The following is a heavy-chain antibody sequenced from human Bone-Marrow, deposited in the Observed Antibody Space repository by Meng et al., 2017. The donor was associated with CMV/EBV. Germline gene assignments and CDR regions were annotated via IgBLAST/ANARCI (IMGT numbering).Heavy chain of an antibody. CDR3: AREVVVPAAIGYYYYGMDV. J-gene: IGHJ6*02. V-gene: IGHV3-7*01. CDR1: GFTFSSYW. D-gene: IGHD2-2*01. Sequence: GESLKISCAASGFTFSSYWMSWVRQAPGKGLEWVANIKQDGSEKYYVDSVKGRFTISRDNAKNSLYLQMNSLRAEDTAVYYCAREVVVPAAIGYYYYGMDVWGQGTTVTVSS. CDR2: IKQDGSEK.